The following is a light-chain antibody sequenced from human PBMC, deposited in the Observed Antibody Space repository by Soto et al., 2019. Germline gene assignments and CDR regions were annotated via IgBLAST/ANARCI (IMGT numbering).Light chain of an antibody. V-gene: IGKV1-33*01. CDR2: DAS. CDR3: QQYDNLPYS. Sequence: DIQMTQSPSSLSASVGDRVTITCQASQDISSYLNWYQQKPGKAPKLLIYDASNLETGVPSRFSGSGSGTDFTFAISSPQPEDIATYYCQQYDNLPYSFGQGTKLEIK. J-gene: IGKJ2*03. CDR1: QDISSY.